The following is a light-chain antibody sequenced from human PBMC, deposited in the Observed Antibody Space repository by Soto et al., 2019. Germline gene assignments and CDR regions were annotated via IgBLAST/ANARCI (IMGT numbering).Light chain of an antibody. J-gene: IGKJ1*01. CDR2: MLS. CDR3: MQGTHWPWT. CDR1: QSLLHADGNTY. V-gene: IGKV2-30*02. Sequence: DVVMTQSPLSLPVTLGQPASISCWSSQSLLHADGNTYCNWFHQRPGQSPRRRIYMLSHRDYGGPDRFSVSGPDTDCTLKISRVQAGDVGMYYGMQGTHWPWTFGQATKVEIK.